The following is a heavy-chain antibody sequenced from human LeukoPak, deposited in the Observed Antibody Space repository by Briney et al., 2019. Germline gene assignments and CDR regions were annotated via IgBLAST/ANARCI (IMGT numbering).Heavy chain of an antibody. CDR3: ASGDTAMGVY. V-gene: IGHV4-61*02. CDR1: GGSIRSGSYY. CDR2: IYTSGST. D-gene: IGHD5-18*01. J-gene: IGHJ4*02. Sequence: SQTLSLTCTVSGGSIRSGSYYWSWIRQPAGKGLEWIGRIYTSGSTNYNPSLKSRVTISVDTSKNQFSLKLSSVTAADTAVYYCASGDTAMGVYWGQGTLVTVSS.